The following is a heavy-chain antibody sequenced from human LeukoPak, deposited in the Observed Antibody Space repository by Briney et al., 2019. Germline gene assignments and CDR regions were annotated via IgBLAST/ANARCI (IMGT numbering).Heavy chain of an antibody. D-gene: IGHD4/OR15-4a*01. CDR3: ARSLRGASNEY. CDR2: IKQDGSEK. J-gene: IGHJ4*02. Sequence: GGSLRLSCAASGFTFSSYWMSWVRQTPGKGLEWVASIKQDGSEKAYVDSVKGRFTISRDNAKNSLFLQMNALRAEDTAVYYCARSLRGASNEYWGQGTQVTVSS. V-gene: IGHV3-7*03. CDR1: GFTFSSYW.